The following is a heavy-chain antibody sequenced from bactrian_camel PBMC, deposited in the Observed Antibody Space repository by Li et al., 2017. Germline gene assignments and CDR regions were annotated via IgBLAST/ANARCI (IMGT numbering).Heavy chain of an antibody. CDR2: IDSDGRST. CDR3: AKSPRPRGGIWSSSSQAE. V-gene: IGHV3S42*01. CDR1: GFDFSESA. Sequence: VQLVESGGGLVQPGGSLRLSCAASGFDFSESAMSWVRQAPGKGLEWVSAIDSDGRSTAYADSVKGRFTISRDNAKNTLYLQLNSLKTEDTAMYYCAKSPRPRGGIWSSSSQAERGQGTQVTVS. D-gene: IGHD6*01. J-gene: IGHJ4*01.